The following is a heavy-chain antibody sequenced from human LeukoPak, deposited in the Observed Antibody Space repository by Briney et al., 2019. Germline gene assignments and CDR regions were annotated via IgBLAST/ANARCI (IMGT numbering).Heavy chain of an antibody. Sequence: GGSLRLSCTASGFSFSTFWMNWVRQAPGKGLEWVANIKHDGSVKYCVDSVKGRFTISRDNAKNSLYLQMNSLTVEDTAIYYCARDQIGSLDYWGQGTLVTVSS. D-gene: IGHD1-26*01. J-gene: IGHJ4*02. V-gene: IGHV3-7*01. CDR3: ARDQIGSLDY. CDR1: GFSFSTFW. CDR2: IKHDGSVK.